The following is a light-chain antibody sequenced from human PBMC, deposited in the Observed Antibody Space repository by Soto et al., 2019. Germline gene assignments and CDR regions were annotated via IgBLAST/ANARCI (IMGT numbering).Light chain of an antibody. CDR3: CSYAATSTLV. CDR1: SRDVGIYNY. V-gene: IGLV2-11*01. Sequence: QSAPTQPRSVSGSPGQSVTISCTGTSRDVGIYNYVSWYQHHPGKAPKLIIYDVIKRPSGVPDRFSGSKSGITASLTISGLQADDEADYYCCSYAATSTLVFGGGTKLTVL. J-gene: IGLJ3*02. CDR2: DVI.